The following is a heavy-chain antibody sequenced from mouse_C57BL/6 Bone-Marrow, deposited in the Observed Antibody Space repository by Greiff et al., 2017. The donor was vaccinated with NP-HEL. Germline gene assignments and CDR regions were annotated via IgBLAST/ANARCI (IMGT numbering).Heavy chain of an antibody. J-gene: IGHJ3*01. V-gene: IGHV1-81*01. CDR3: ARKVVGNYEWFAY. CDR2: IYPRSGNT. Sequence: QVQLQQSGAELARPGASVKLSCKASGYTFTSYGISWVKQRTGQGLEWIGEIYPRSGNTYYNEKFKGKATLTADKSSSTAYMELRSLTSEDSAVYFCARKVVGNYEWFAYWGQGTLVTVSA. CDR1: GYTFTSYG. D-gene: IGHD1-3*01.